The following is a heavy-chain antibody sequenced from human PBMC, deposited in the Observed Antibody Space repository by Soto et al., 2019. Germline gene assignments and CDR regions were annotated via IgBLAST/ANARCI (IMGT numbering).Heavy chain of an antibody. V-gene: IGHV1-8*01. CDR1: GYTFKSHD. CDR3: ARMESFGSLNWFDP. D-gene: IGHD5-18*01. Sequence: QVQLVQSGAEVKRPGASVKVSCKASGYTFKSHDVSWMRQAPGQGLEWMGFINPNSGNTAFAQRFKGRVTMTRDISIATAYMELNSLTSEDTAIYYCARMESFGSLNWFDPWGQGTLVTVSS. J-gene: IGHJ5*02. CDR2: INPNSGNT.